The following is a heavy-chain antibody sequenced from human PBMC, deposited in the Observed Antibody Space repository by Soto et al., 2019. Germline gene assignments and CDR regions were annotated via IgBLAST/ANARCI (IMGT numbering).Heavy chain of an antibody. V-gene: IGHV4-59*01. J-gene: IGHJ4*02. CDR1: GTSISSYY. D-gene: IGHD2-8*01. CDR3: ARYNSYAIDY. Sequence: LSLTCTVSGTSISSYYWSWTRQPPGKGLEWIANIHYSGTTNYNPSLASRVTLSVDTSKNQFSLKMTSVTAADRAMYFCARYNSYAIDYWGRGTLVTVSS. CDR2: IHYSGTT.